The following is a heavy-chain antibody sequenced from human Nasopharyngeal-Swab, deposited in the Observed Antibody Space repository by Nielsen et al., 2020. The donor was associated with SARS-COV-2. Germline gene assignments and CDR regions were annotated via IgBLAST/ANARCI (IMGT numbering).Heavy chain of an antibody. Sequence: SETLSLTCAVSGASISSNNWWRWVRQPPGKGLEWLGEIYHSGSTNYNPSLKSRITISVDKSRNHFALKLSSVTAADTAVYYCTRVVPAAEAFDIWGQGTMVTVSS. CDR3: TRVVPAAEAFDI. CDR1: GASISSNNW. J-gene: IGHJ3*02. D-gene: IGHD2-2*01. CDR2: IYHSGST. V-gene: IGHV4-4*02.